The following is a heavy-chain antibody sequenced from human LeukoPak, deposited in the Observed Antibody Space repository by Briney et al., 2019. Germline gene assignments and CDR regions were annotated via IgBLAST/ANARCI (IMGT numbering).Heavy chain of an antibody. CDR3: VRGAPGIAVAGTKGAFDI. CDR1: GFTFSSYG. V-gene: IGHV3-30*03. Sequence: GRSLRLSCAASGFTFSSYGMHWVRQAPGKGLEWVAVISYDGSNKYYADSVKGRFTISRNNSKNTLYLQMNSLRAEDTAVYYCVRGAPGIAVAGTKGAFDIWGQGTMVTVSS. D-gene: IGHD6-19*01. J-gene: IGHJ3*02. CDR2: ISYDGSNK.